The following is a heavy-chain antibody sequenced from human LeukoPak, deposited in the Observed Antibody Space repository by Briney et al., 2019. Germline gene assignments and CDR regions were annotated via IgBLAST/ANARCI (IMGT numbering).Heavy chain of an antibody. CDR3: ARDYRRIMITFGGVPFFDY. J-gene: IGHJ4*02. Sequence: QAGGSLRLSCAASGFTFSSYSMNWVRQAPGKGLEWISYISSSSSTIYYADSVKGRFTISRDNAKNSLYLQMNSLRDEDTAVYYCARDYRRIMITFGGVPFFDYWGQGTLVTVSS. V-gene: IGHV3-48*02. CDR1: GFTFSSYS. D-gene: IGHD3-16*01. CDR2: ISSSSSTI.